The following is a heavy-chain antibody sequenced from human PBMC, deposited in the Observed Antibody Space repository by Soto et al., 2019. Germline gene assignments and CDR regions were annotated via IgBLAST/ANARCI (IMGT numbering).Heavy chain of an antibody. CDR3: ARGASSANRASSGYTFDY. Sequence: SETLSLTCAVSGGSISSGGYSWSWIRQPPGKGLEWIGYIYHSGSTYYNPSLKSRVTISVDRSKNQFSLKLSSVTAADTAVYYCARGASSANRASSGYTFDYWGQGTLVTVSS. D-gene: IGHD3-22*01. V-gene: IGHV4-30-2*01. J-gene: IGHJ4*02. CDR2: IYHSGST. CDR1: GGSISSGGYS.